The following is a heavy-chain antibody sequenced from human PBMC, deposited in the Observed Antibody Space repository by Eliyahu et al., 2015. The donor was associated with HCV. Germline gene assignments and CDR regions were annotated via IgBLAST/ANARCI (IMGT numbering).Heavy chain of an antibody. CDR2: LYNTGSA. Sequence: QVHLQESGPGLVGPSQTLSLTCTVSGASINSPNYFWSWIRQPPGTGLQGVRFLYNTGSAYYNPSLRDRLVLSLDTSKNQISLELSAVNAADTARYYCGRGSYDSRAYYAPDYWGQGTLVTVSS. D-gene: IGHD3-22*01. V-gene: IGHV4-30-4*08. CDR3: GRGSYDSRAYYAPDY. CDR1: GASINSPNYF. J-gene: IGHJ4*02.